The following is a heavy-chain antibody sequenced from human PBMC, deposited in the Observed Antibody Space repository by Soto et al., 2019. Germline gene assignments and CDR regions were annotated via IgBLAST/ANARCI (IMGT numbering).Heavy chain of an antibody. J-gene: IGHJ6*02. Sequence: PGESLTISCKGSGYSFTSYWIGWVRQMPGKGLEWMGIIYPGDSDTRYSPSFQGQVTISGDKSISTDYLQWSSLKASDTAMYYCARAKGELLCGYYYSGMDVWRQGTTVTASS. CDR2: IYPGDSDT. CDR1: GYSFTSYW. V-gene: IGHV5-51*01. CDR3: ARAKGELLCGYYYSGMDV. D-gene: IGHD2-2*01.